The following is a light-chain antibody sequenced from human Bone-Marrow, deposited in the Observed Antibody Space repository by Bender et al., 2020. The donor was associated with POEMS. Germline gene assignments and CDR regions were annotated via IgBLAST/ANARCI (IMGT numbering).Light chain of an antibody. V-gene: IGLV1-44*01. CDR2: SSH. CDR1: SSNIGAHA. CDR3: AVWEDSLNGWV. J-gene: IGLJ3*02. Sequence: QSVLTQPPSASGTPGQRVTISCSGGSSNIGAHAVNWYQHLPGPPPQLLIYSSHRRPSEVPDRFSGSRSGTSASLAISGLQSEDEADDYCAVWEDSLNGWVFGGGTKLTVL.